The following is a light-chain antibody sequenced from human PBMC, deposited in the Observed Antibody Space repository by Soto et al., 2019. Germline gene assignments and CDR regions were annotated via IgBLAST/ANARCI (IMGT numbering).Light chain of an antibody. Sequence: DIHMTQSPSTLSASVGDRVTITCRASQSISKWLAWYQQKPGKAPKVLIFDASILKSGVPSRFSGSGSGTEFTLTISSLQPDDFAAYYCQQYNDYLTWTFGQGTKV. J-gene: IGKJ1*01. CDR3: QQYNDYLTWT. V-gene: IGKV1-5*01. CDR2: DAS. CDR1: QSISKW.